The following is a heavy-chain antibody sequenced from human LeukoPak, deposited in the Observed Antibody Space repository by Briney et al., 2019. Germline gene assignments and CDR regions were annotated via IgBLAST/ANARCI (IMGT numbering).Heavy chain of an antibody. D-gene: IGHD4-11*01. CDR2: INYSGST. CDR3: ARLPGRMTTVTTRARVDV. CDR1: GGSFSGYY. V-gene: IGHV4-34*01. J-gene: IGHJ6*04. Sequence: KASETLSLTCPVYGGSFSGYYWGWIRQPPGKWLEWIGIINYSGSTYYNPSIKSRVTISVDTSKNQFSLKLGSVTAADTDVYYCARLPGRMTTVTTRARVDVWGKGTTVTVSS.